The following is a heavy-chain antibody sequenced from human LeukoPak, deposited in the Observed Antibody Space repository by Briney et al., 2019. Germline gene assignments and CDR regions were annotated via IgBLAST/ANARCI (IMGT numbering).Heavy chain of an antibody. D-gene: IGHD1-26*01. CDR2: IYYSGST. CDR3: ARDSGIVGASTWFDP. Sequence: SETLSLTCTVSGGSISSYYWSWIRQPPGKGLEWIGYIYYSGSTNYNPSLKSRVTMSIDTSKNQFSLRLSSVTAADTAVYYCARDSGIVGASTWFDPWGQGILVTVSS. V-gene: IGHV4-59*12. J-gene: IGHJ5*02. CDR1: GGSISSYY.